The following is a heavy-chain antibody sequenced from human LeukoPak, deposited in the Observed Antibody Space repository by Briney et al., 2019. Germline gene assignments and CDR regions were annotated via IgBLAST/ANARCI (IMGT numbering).Heavy chain of an antibody. Sequence: GSLRLSCAASGFTFSNAWMSWVRQPPGKGLEWIAIISYSGTTYYNPSLKTRATISIDTSKNKFSLKVNSVTAADTAMYYCARDRGLWLGEARDAFDIWGQGTMVTVFS. CDR2: ISYSGTT. V-gene: IGHV4-4*02. CDR1: GFTFSNAW. J-gene: IGHJ3*02. CDR3: ARDRGLWLGEARDAFDI. D-gene: IGHD3-10*01.